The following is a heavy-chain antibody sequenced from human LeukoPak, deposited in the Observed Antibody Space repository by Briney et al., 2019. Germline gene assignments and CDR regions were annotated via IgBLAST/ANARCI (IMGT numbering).Heavy chain of an antibody. J-gene: IGHJ4*02. CDR3: ARDQPPHYYDSSGYPPFDY. D-gene: IGHD3-22*01. CDR1: GFTFSSYS. V-gene: IGHV3-21*01. Sequence: GGSLRLSCAASGFTFSSYSMNWVRQAPGKGLEWVSSISSSSYIYYADSVKGRFTISRDNAKNSLYLQMNSLRAEDTAVYYCARDQPPHYYDSSGYPPFDYWGQGTLVTASS. CDR2: ISSSSYI.